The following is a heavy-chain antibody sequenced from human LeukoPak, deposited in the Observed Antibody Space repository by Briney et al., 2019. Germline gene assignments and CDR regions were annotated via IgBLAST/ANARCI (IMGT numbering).Heavy chain of an antibody. V-gene: IGHV3-23*01. CDR1: GFTLSSYE. J-gene: IGHJ4*02. Sequence: GGSLRLSCTASGFTLSSYEMSWIRQAPGKGLEWVSSIDYSGGSTYYADSVKGRFTISRDNSKNTLYLQLNSLRGDDTAVYYCAKDTTTMVNQFYYWGQGTLVTVSS. D-gene: IGHD3-10*01. CDR2: IDYSGGST. CDR3: AKDTTTMVNQFYY.